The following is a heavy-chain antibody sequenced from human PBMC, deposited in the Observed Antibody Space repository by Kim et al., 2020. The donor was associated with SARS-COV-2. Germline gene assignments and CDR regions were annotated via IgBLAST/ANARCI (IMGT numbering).Heavy chain of an antibody. D-gene: IGHD3-10*01. CDR3: AKSSGHYYGSGSYYPYS. Sequence: VKGRFTISRDNSKNTLYLQMNSLRAEDTAVYYCAKSSGHYYGSGSYYPYSWGQGTLVTVSS. V-gene: IGHV3-30*02. J-gene: IGHJ4*02.